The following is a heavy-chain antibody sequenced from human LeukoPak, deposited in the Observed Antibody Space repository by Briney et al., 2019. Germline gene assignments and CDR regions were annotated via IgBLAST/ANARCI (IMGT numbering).Heavy chain of an antibody. CDR1: AVSIRSHY. CDR2: ICYSGST. J-gene: IGHJ6*03. D-gene: IGHD3-3*01. Sequence: SETLSLTCTVSAVSIRSHYWSWLRQPPGKGLEWVGYICYSGSTNYIPSLQSRVTLSVDTSKNKFSLRLSSATAADTAVYYCARDKRTFGVTPVAYYMDLWGKGTTVSVSS. CDR3: ARDKRTFGVTPVAYYMDL. V-gene: IGHV4-59*11.